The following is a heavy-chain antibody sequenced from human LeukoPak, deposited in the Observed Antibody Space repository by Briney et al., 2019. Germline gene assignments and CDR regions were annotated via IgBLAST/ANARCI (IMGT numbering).Heavy chain of an antibody. V-gene: IGHV3-23*01. J-gene: IGHJ4*02. Sequence: GGSLRLSCTASGFTFSNFWMGWVRQAPGKGLEWVSGISDNGGGTYYADSVKGRFTISRDNSKNTLYLQMNCLRAEDTAVYYCAKGDYYASGSSFDYWGQGTLVTVSS. CDR3: AKGDYYASGSSFDY. D-gene: IGHD3-10*01. CDR1: GFTFSNFW. CDR2: ISDNGGGT.